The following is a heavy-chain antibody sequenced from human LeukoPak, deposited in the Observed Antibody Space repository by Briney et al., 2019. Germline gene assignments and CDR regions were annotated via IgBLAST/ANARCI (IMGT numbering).Heavy chain of an antibody. D-gene: IGHD3-16*01. V-gene: IGHV3-23*01. CDR2: ISGSGGST. Sequence: GGSLRLSCAASGFTFSSYAMSWVRQAPGKGLEWVSAISGSGGSTYYADSVKGRFTISRDNSKNTLYLQMNSLRAEDTAVYYSARGGGKYYDYVWGSFNNWFDPWGQGTLVTVSS. CDR1: GFTFSSYA. J-gene: IGHJ5*02. CDR3: ARGGGKYYDYVWGSFNNWFDP.